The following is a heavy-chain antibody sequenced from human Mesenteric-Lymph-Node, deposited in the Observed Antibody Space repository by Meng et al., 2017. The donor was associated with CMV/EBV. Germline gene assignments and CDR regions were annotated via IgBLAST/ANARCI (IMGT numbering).Heavy chain of an antibody. Sequence: VPFHQGGAGLFKPSETLSVTCAVYGGSFSGYYWNWIRQSPEKGLEWIGEINHSGSTTYNPSFTSRIIISVDTSTNQISLNMSSVTAADTAVYYCARGSSYDILTGYFDYWGQGALVTVSS. V-gene: IGHV4-34*01. D-gene: IGHD3-9*01. CDR2: INHSGST. J-gene: IGHJ4*02. CDR3: ARGSSYDILTGYFDY. CDR1: GGSFSGYY.